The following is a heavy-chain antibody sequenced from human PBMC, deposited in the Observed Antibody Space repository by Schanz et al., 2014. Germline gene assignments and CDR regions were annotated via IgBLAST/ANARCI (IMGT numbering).Heavy chain of an antibody. Sequence: QVQLVESGGGLVQPGGSLRLSCAASGFTFSSYSMNWVRQAPGKGLEWVAVISYDGSNKYYADSVKGRFTISRDNSKNTLYLQMNSLRAEDTAVYYCAKQIHYDILTVTRNWGQGTLVTVSS. J-gene: IGHJ4*02. V-gene: IGHV3-30*18. D-gene: IGHD3-9*01. CDR3: AKQIHYDILTVTRN. CDR2: ISYDGSNK. CDR1: GFTFSSYS.